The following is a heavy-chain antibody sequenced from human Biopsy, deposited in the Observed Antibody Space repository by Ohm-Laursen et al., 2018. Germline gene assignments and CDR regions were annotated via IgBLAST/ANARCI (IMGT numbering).Heavy chain of an antibody. Sequence: GSSVKVPCKASGYTFTGYHVHWVRQAPGQGLEWMGWINAKTGDTNYAQKFQGRVTMTRDTSISTAYVDLGSLRSDDTAVYYCTRGGYYYDSLAYYYWFDPWGQGTLVTVSS. D-gene: IGHD3-22*01. V-gene: IGHV1-2*02. J-gene: IGHJ5*02. CDR1: GYTFTGYH. CDR3: TRGGYYYDSLAYYYWFDP. CDR2: INAKTGDT.